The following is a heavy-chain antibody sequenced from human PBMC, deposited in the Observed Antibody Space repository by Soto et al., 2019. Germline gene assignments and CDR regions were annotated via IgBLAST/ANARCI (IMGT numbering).Heavy chain of an antibody. V-gene: IGHV1-46*01. CDR1: GYTFTSYY. CDR2: INPSGGST. J-gene: IGHJ6*02. Sequence: GASVKVSCKASGYTFTSYYMHWVRQAPGQGLEWMGIINPSGGSTSYAQKFQGRVTMTRDTSTSTVYMELSSLRSEDTAVYYCARDHSSTQIYYYGMDVWGQGTTVTVS. CDR3: ARDHSSTQIYYYGMDV. D-gene: IGHD2-2*01.